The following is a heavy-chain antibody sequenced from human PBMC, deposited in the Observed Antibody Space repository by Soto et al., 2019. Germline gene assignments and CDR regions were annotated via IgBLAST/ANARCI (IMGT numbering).Heavy chain of an antibody. V-gene: IGHV3-15*01. J-gene: IGHJ4*02. CDR3: TTDGYYDFWSGFKSSPFDH. CDR2: IKSKTDGGTT. Sequence: GGSLRLSCAASGLTFSNAWMSWVRQAPGKGLEWVGRIKSKTDGGTTGYAAPVKGRFTISRDDPKNTLYLQMNSLKTEDTAVYYCTTDGYYDFWSGFKSSPFDHWGQGTLVTVSS. CDR1: GLTFSNAW. D-gene: IGHD3-3*01.